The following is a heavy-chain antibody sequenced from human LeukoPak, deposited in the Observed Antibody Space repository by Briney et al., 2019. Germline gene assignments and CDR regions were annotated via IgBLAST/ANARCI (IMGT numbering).Heavy chain of an antibody. V-gene: IGHV3-23*01. Sequence: GGSLRLSCAASGFTFSSYAMSWVRQAPGKGLEWVSAISGSGGSTYYADSVKGRFTTSRDNSKNTLYLQMNSLRAEDTAVYYCAKFSAAGPETPSDYWGQGTLVNVSS. J-gene: IGHJ4*02. CDR2: ISGSGGST. CDR3: AKFSAAGPETPSDY. D-gene: IGHD6-13*01. CDR1: GFTFSSYA.